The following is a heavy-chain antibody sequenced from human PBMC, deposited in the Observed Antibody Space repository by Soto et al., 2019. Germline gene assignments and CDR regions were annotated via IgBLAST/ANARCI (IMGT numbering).Heavy chain of an antibody. CDR2: IYYSGST. CDR1: GGSISSFY. Sequence: XETLSLPCTVSGGSISSFYWCWIRQPPGKGLEWIGYIYYSGSTNYNPSLKSRVTISVDTSKNQFSLKLSSVTAADTAVYYCARDLWTGGKWFDSWGQGTLVTVSS. D-gene: IGHD3-3*01. J-gene: IGHJ5*01. V-gene: IGHV4-59*01. CDR3: ARDLWTGGKWFDS.